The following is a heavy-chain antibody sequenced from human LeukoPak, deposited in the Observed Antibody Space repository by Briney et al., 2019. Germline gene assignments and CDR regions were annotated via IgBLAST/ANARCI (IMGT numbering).Heavy chain of an antibody. CDR3: ARDTVTTTVRAFDI. V-gene: IGHV1-69*13. CDR1: GYTFTSYA. CDR2: IIPIFGTA. Sequence: ASVKVSCKASGYTFTSYAMHWVRQAPGQRLEWMGGIIPIFGTANYAQKFQGRVTITADESTSTAYMELSSLRSEDTAVYYCARDTVTTTVRAFDIWGQGTMVTVSS. D-gene: IGHD4-11*01. J-gene: IGHJ3*02.